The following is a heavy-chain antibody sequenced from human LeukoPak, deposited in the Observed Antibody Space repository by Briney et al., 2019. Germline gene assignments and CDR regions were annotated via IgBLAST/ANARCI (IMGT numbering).Heavy chain of an antibody. Sequence: GGSLRLSCAASGFTFSSYAMSLVRQAPGKGLEWVSGISGRGGSTYYADSEKGRFTISRDNSKNTLYLQMNSLRAEDTAVYYCARDNQWFGSGGDYWGQGTLVTVSS. CDR3: ARDNQWFGSGGDY. V-gene: IGHV3-23*01. CDR1: GFTFSSYA. D-gene: IGHD3-10*01. CDR2: ISGRGGST. J-gene: IGHJ4*02.